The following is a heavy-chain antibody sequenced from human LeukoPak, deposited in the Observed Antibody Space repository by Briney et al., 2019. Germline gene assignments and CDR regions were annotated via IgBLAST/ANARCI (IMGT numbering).Heavy chain of an antibody. CDR2: IIPILGIA. Sequence: ASVKVSCKASGGTFSSYAISWVRQAPGQGLEWMGRIIPILGIANYAQKFQGRVTITADKSTSTAYMELSSLRSEDTAVYYCARESHPDDDSSGLHYFDYWGQGTLVTVSS. J-gene: IGHJ4*02. D-gene: IGHD3-22*01. V-gene: IGHV1-69*04. CDR3: ARESHPDDDSSGLHYFDY. CDR1: GGTFSSYA.